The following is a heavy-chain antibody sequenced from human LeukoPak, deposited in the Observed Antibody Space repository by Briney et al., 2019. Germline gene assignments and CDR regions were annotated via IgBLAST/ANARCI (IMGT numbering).Heavy chain of an antibody. J-gene: IGHJ4*02. D-gene: IGHD3-22*01. CDR1: GGSISSSSYY. CDR3: ARELSSGYYYVFDY. CDR2: IYYSGST. V-gene: IGHV4-39*07. Sequence: EALSLTCTVSGGSISSSSYYWGWIRQPPGKGLEWIGSIYYSGSTYYNPSLKSRVTISVDTSKNQFSLKLSSVTAADTAVYYCARELSSGYYYVFDYWGQGTLVTVSS.